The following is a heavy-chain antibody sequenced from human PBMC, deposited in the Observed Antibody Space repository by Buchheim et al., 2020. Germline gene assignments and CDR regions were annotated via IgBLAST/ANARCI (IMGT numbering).Heavy chain of an antibody. D-gene: IGHD5-24*01. CDR2: IIPILGIA. CDR3: ARDRRDGYKRYYFDY. V-gene: IGHV1-69*08. Sequence: QVQLVQSGAEVKKPGSSVKVSCKASGGTFSSYTISWVRQAPGQGLEWMGRIIPILGIANYAQKFQGRVTITADKSTSTDYMELSSLRSEDTAVYYCARDRRDGYKRYYFDYWGQGTL. CDR1: GGTFSSYT. J-gene: IGHJ4*02.